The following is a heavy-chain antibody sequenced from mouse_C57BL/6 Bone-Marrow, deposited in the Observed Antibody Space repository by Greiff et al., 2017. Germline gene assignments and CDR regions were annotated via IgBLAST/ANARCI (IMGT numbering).Heavy chain of an antibody. V-gene: IGHV1-81*01. CDR3: ARYGNYFDY. CDR1: GYTFTSYG. Sequence: QVQLQQSGAELARPGASVKLSCKASGYTFTSYGISWVKQRTGQGLEWIGEIYPRSGNTYYNEKFKGKATLTADKSSSTAYMELRSLTSEDSAVYFCARYGNYFDYWGQCTTLTVSS. J-gene: IGHJ2*01. CDR2: IYPRSGNT. D-gene: IGHD1-1*01.